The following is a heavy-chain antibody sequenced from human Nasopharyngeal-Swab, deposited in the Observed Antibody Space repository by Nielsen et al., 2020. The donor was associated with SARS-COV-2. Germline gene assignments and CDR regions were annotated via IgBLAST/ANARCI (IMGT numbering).Heavy chain of an antibody. CDR1: GGTFSSYA. Sequence: SVKVSCKASGGTFSSYAISWVRQAPGQGLEWMGGIIPIFGTANYAQKFQGRVTITADESTSTAYMELGSLRSEDTAVYYCARGYTAMVTGWFDPWGQGTLVTVSS. D-gene: IGHD5-18*01. J-gene: IGHJ5*02. V-gene: IGHV1-69*13. CDR3: ARGYTAMVTGWFDP. CDR2: IIPIFGTA.